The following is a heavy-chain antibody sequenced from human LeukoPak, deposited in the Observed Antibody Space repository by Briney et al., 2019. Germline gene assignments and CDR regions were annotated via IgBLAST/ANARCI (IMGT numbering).Heavy chain of an antibody. CDR3: ARAEFRYYGSGSYYRDWFDP. J-gene: IGHJ5*02. Sequence: PSETLSLTCTVSGGSISSGSYYWSWNPQPAGKGLEWIGRIYTSGRTNYNPSLKSRVTISEDTSKNQLSLKLSSVTAADTAVYYCARAEFRYYGSGSYYRDWFDPWGQGTLVTVSS. V-gene: IGHV4-61*02. CDR2: IYTSGRT. D-gene: IGHD3-10*01. CDR1: GGSISSGSYY.